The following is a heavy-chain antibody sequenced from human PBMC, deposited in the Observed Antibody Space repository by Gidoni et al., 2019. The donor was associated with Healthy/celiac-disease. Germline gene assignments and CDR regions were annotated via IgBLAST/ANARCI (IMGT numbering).Heavy chain of an antibody. J-gene: IGHJ3*02. D-gene: IGHD2-2*01. CDR2: IKQDGSEK. Sequence: EVQLVESGGGLVQPGGSLRLSCAASGLTVSSYWLSWVRQAPGKGLEWVANIKQDGSEKYYVDSVKCRFTISRDNAKNSLYLQMNSLRAEDTAVYYCARDMRYCSSTSCYFNVDAFDIWGQGTMVTVSS. CDR1: GLTVSSYW. CDR3: ARDMRYCSSTSCYFNVDAFDI. V-gene: IGHV3-7*04.